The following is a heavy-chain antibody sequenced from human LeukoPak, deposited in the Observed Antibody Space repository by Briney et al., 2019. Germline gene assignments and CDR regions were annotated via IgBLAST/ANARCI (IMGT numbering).Heavy chain of an antibody. V-gene: IGHV4-4*07. Sequence: SETLSLTCTVSGGSIDAYFWTWIRQPGDKRLEWLGRMFTSGDTYYNPSLRGRLTISLDTAKNQIFLKLTSVTAADTAVYFGVQYPGFYGLDQWGQGALVTVSS. CDR2: MFTSGDT. CDR1: GGSIDAYF. CDR3: VQYPGFYGLDQ. D-gene: IGHD3-10*01. J-gene: IGHJ4*02.